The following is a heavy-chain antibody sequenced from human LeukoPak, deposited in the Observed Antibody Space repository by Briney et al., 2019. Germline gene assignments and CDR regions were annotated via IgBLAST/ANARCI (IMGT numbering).Heavy chain of an antibody. V-gene: IGHV4-59*01. CDR3: ARARHGGDLDY. CDR2: IYYSGST. CDR1: GGSISSYY. J-gene: IGHJ4*02. Sequence: PSETLSLTCTVSGGSISSYYWSWIRQPPGKGLEWSGYIYYSGSTNYNPSLKSRVTISVATSKNQFSLKLSSVTAADTAVYYCARARHGGDLDYWGQGTLVTVSS. D-gene: IGHD2-21*02.